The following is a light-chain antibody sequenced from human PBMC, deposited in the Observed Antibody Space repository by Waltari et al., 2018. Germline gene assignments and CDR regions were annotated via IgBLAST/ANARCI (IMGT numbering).Light chain of an antibody. CDR3: QHYVRLPVT. V-gene: IGKV3-20*01. Sequence: EILLTQSPGTLSLSPGERATLSCRASQSVGRSLTWYQQKPGHAPRLLIYGASSRATGIPDRFSGSGSETDFTLTISRLEPEDFALYYCQHYVRLPVTFGQGTKVDIK. CDR1: QSVGRS. CDR2: GAS. J-gene: IGKJ1*01.